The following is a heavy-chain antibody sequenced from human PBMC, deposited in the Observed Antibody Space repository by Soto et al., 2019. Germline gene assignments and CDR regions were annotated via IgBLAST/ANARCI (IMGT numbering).Heavy chain of an antibody. CDR2: INAGNGNT. Sequence: QVPLVQSGAEVKKPGASVKVSCKASGYTFTSYAMHWVRQAPGQRLEWMGWINAGNGNTKYSQKFQGRVTITRDTSASTAYMELSSLRSEDTAVYYCARDTPNTSIAARPVFDYWGQGTLVTVSS. CDR1: GYTFTSYA. D-gene: IGHD6-6*01. J-gene: IGHJ4*02. CDR3: ARDTPNTSIAARPVFDY. V-gene: IGHV1-3*01.